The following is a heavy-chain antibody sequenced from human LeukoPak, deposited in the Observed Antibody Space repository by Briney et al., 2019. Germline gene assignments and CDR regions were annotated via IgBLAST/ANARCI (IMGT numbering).Heavy chain of an antibody. Sequence: GGSLRLSCAAAGFTFSSYGMHWVRQAPGKGLEWLAVRWYDGRKEYYAVSVKGRFTISRDNSKNTLYLQMNSLRAEDTAVYYCARDCHPNGWSDFDYWGQGTLVTVSS. D-gene: IGHD6-19*01. J-gene: IGHJ4*02. CDR1: GFTFSSYG. V-gene: IGHV3-33*01. CDR3: ARDCHPNGWSDFDY. CDR2: RWYDGRKE.